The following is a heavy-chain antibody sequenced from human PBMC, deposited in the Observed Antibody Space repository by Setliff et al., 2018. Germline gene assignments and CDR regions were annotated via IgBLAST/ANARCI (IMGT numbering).Heavy chain of an antibody. CDR1: GGSITDRNW. CDR2: MYHSGST. CDR3: ARGFYYYYYYYMDV. V-gene: IGHV4-4*02. J-gene: IGHJ6*03. Sequence: SEILSLTCALSGGSITDRNWWNWVRQPPGKGLEWIGEMYHSGSTNYNPSLKSRVTISVDTSKNQFSLKLSSVTAADTAVYYCARGFYYYYYYYMDVWGKGTTVTVSS.